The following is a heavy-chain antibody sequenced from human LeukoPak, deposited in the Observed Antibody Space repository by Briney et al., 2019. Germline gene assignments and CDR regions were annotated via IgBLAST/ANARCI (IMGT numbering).Heavy chain of an antibody. J-gene: IGHJ4*02. CDR2: IYTSGNT. V-gene: IGHV4-61*02. Sequence: SETLSLTCTVSGGSISSGSYYWSWIRQPAGKGLEWIGRIYTSGNTNYNPSLKSRVTISVDTSKNQFSLKLSSVTAADTAVYYCARNHYCTNGVCYYFDYWGQGTLVTVSS. CDR1: GGSISSGSYY. CDR3: ARNHYCTNGVCYYFDY. D-gene: IGHD2-8*01.